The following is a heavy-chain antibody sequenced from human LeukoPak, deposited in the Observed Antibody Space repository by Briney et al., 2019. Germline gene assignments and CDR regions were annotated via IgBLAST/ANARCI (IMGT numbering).Heavy chain of an antibody. CDR1: GYTFTSYD. J-gene: IGHJ6*03. V-gene: IGHV1-8*01. CDR2: MNPNSGNT. D-gene: IGHD2-2*01. Sequence: ASVKVSCKASGYTFTSYDINWVRQATGQGLEWMGWMNPNSGNTGYAQKFQGRVTMTRNTSISTAYMQLSSLRSEDTAVYYCARGFSDCSSTSCYGGLGYYYYYMDVWGKGTTVTVSS. CDR3: ARGFSDCSSTSCYGGLGYYYYYMDV.